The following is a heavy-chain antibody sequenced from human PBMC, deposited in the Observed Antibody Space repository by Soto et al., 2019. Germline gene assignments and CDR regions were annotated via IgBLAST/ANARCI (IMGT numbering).Heavy chain of an antibody. CDR2: FDPEDGET. CDR1: GYTLTELS. V-gene: IGHV1-24*01. CDR3: ATDLLIAARPFPPLFDY. Sequence: ASVKVSCKVSGYTLTELSMHWVRQAPGKVLEWMGGFDPEDGETIYAQKFQGRVTMTEDTSTDTAYMELSSLRSEDTAVYYCATDLLIAARPFPPLFDYWGQGTLVTVSS. J-gene: IGHJ4*02. D-gene: IGHD6-6*01.